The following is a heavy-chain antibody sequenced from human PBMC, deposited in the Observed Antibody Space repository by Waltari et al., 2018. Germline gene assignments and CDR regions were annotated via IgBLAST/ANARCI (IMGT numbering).Heavy chain of an antibody. CDR3: ARDGYSGSGNSLDV. D-gene: IGHD6-13*01. V-gene: IGHV4-38-2*02. J-gene: IGHJ4*02. Sequence: QVQLQESGPGLVKPSETLSLTCAVSGYSISSGYYWGWIRQSPGKGLEYIGYITGSSGSFYYNPSLKSRVTISKDTSKNQFSLKLSSVTAADAAIYYCARDGYSGSGNSLDVWGRGLLVTVSS. CDR2: ITGSSGSF. CDR1: GYSISSGYY.